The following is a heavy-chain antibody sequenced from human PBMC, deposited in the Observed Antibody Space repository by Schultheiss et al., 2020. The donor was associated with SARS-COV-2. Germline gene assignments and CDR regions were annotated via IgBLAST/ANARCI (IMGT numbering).Heavy chain of an antibody. CDR2: ISGSGGST. D-gene: IGHD2-2*01. Sequence: GESLKISCAGSGFTFSNYAISWVRLAPGKGLEWVSDISGSGGSTYYADSVRGRFTISRDNSKNTLYLQMNNLRAEDTAVYYCAKKEAPARPDFDYWGQGTLVTVSS. V-gene: IGHV3-23*01. CDR1: GFTFSNYA. J-gene: IGHJ4*02. CDR3: AKKEAPARPDFDY.